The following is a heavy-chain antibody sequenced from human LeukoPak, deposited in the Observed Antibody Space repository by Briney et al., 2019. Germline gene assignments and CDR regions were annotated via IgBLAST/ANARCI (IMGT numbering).Heavy chain of an antibody. Sequence: SETLSLTCGISGGSFNGFYWSWIRQPPGKGLEGIAEINYVGSTHYSPSLKSRATISSDTSKNQFSLILNSVIAADTAVYYCARGGSWPVKYDYWGQGILVTVSS. CDR1: GGSFNGFY. CDR3: ARGGSWPVKYDY. J-gene: IGHJ4*02. V-gene: IGHV4-34*01. D-gene: IGHD6-13*01. CDR2: INYVGST.